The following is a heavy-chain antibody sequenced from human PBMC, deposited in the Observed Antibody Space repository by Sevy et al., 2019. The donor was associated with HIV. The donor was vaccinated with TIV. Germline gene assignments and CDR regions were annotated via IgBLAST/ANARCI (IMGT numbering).Heavy chain of an antibody. D-gene: IGHD3-22*01. CDR1: GYTFTNYG. J-gene: IGHJ4*02. CDR3: ARDGSFSMIVVDLDY. CDR2: ISAYNGNT. V-gene: IGHV1-18*01. Sequence: ASVKVSCKASGYTFTNYGITWVRQAPGQGLEWMGWISAYNGNTNYAQKLQGRVTMTTETSTSTAYMERRSLGSDDTAVYYCARDGSFSMIVVDLDYWGQGTLVTVSS.